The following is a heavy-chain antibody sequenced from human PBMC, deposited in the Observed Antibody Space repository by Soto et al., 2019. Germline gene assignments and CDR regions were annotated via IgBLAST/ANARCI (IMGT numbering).Heavy chain of an antibody. CDR2: INHRGST. V-gene: IGHV4-34*01. CDR3: ARDGYPKEYCSGGSCYRPNWFDP. CDR1: GGSFSGYY. J-gene: IGHJ5*02. Sequence: VQLQQWGAGLLKPSETLSLTCAVYGGSFSGYYWSWIRQPPGKGLEWIGEINHRGSTNYNPSLKSPVTIPVDPSKNQFSLKLSSVTAADTAVYYCARDGYPKEYCSGGSCYRPNWFDPWGQGTLVTVSS. D-gene: IGHD2-15*01.